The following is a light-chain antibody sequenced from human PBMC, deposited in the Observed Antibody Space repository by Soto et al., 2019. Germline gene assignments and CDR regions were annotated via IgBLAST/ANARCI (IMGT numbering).Light chain of an antibody. CDR3: SSYTTSSTLL. CDR1: SSDIGGYDY. V-gene: IGLV2-14*01. J-gene: IGLJ1*01. CDR2: EVS. Sequence: QSALTQPASVSGSPGQSITISCTGTSSDIGGYDYVSWYQQHPDKAPKLMIYEVSNRPSGVSNRFSGSKSGNTASLTISGLQAEDEADYYCSSYTTSSTLLFGIGTKLTVL.